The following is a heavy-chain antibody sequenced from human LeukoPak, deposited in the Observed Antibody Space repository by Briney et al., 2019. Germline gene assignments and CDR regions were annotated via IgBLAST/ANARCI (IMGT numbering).Heavy chain of an antibody. CDR1: GFTFSSYW. J-gene: IGHJ4*02. CDR2: INSDGSST. V-gene: IGHV3-74*01. Sequence: GGSLRLSCAASGFTFSSYWMHWVRHAPGKGLVWVSRINSDGSSTSYADSVKGRFTISRDNARNTLYLQMNSLRAEDTAVYYCARGSGYDFWSGYLDYWGQGTLVTVSS. CDR3: ARGSGYDFWSGYLDY. D-gene: IGHD3-3*01.